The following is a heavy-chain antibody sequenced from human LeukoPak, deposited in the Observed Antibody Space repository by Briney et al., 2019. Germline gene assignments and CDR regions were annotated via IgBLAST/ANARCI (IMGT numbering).Heavy chain of an antibody. D-gene: IGHD6-13*01. Sequence: GRSLRLSCAASGFTFSSYAMHWVRQAPGKGLEWVAVISYDGSNKYYADSVKGRFTISRDNSKNTLYLQMNSLRAEDTAVYYCARDRDSSGWYVSVVFDYWGQGTLVTVSS. J-gene: IGHJ4*02. CDR3: ARDRDSSGWYVSVVFDY. CDR1: GFTFSSYA. CDR2: ISYDGSNK. V-gene: IGHV3-30-3*01.